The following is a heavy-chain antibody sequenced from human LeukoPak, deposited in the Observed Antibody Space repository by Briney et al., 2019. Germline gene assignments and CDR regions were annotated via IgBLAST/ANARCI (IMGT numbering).Heavy chain of an antibody. CDR3: ARDRAYYYDSSGYYELDY. CDR1: GYTFTCYY. CDR2: INPNSGGT. D-gene: IGHD3-22*01. J-gene: IGHJ4*02. Sequence: GASVKVSCKASGYTFTCYYMHWVRQAPGQGREWMGRINPNSGGTNYAQKFQGRVTMTRDTSISTAYMELSRLRSDDTAVYYCARDRAYYYDSSGYYELDYWGQGTLVTVSS. V-gene: IGHV1-2*06.